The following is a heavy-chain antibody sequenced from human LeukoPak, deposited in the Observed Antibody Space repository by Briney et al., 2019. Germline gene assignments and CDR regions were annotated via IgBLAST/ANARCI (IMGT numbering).Heavy chain of an antibody. CDR2: ISGSGGST. D-gene: IGHD6-19*01. Sequence: PGGSLRLSCAASGFTFSIYAMSWVRQAPGKGLEWVSAISGSGGSTYYADSVKGRFTISRDDSKNTLYLQMNSLRAEDTAVYYCAKDQGYSSGWSNAFDIWGQGTMVTVSS. CDR1: GFTFSIYA. V-gene: IGHV3-23*01. J-gene: IGHJ3*02. CDR3: AKDQGYSSGWSNAFDI.